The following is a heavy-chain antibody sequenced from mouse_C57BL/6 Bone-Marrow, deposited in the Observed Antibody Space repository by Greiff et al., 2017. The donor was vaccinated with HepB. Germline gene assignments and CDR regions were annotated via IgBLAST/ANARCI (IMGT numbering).Heavy chain of an antibody. CDR2: SRNKANDYTT. V-gene: IGHV7-1*01. CDR1: GFTFSDFY. J-gene: IGHJ1*03. CDR3: ARDAGYGSSYGYFDV. D-gene: IGHD1-1*01. Sequence: EVKVVESGGGLVQSGRSLRLSCATSGFTFSDFYMEWVRQAPGKGLEWIAASRNKANDYTTEYSASVKGRFIVSRDTSQSILYLQMNALRAEDTAIYYCARDAGYGSSYGYFDVWGTGTTVTVSS.